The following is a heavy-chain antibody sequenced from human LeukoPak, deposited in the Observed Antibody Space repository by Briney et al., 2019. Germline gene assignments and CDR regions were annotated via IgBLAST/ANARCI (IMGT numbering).Heavy chain of an antibody. D-gene: IGHD7-27*01. J-gene: IGHJ5*02. CDR3: VKDISGDLSA. Sequence: GGTLRLSCAASGFIFRAYGFYRVRQAPGHGLEGGAFIQYDGKIQFYVDSVKGRLIISRDNSKNTLYLHMSSLRFEDTAVYYFVKDISGDLSAWGQGTLVTVSS. V-gene: IGHV3-30*02. CDR2: IQYDGKIQ. CDR1: GFIFRAYG.